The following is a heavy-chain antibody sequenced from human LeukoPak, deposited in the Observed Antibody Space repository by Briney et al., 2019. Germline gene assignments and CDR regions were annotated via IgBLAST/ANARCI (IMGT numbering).Heavy chain of an antibody. Sequence: ASVKVSCKASGGTFSSYAISWVRQAPGQGLEWMGRIIPIFGTANYAQKFQGRVTITTNESTSTAYMELSSLRSEDTAVYYCARSDAPGAAPLQHWGQGTLVTVSS. V-gene: IGHV1-69*05. D-gene: IGHD6-6*01. CDR1: GGTFSSYA. CDR2: IIPIFGTA. J-gene: IGHJ1*01. CDR3: ARSDAPGAAPLQH.